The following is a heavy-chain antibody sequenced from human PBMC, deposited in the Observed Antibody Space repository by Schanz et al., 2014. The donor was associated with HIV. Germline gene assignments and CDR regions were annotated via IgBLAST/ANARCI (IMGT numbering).Heavy chain of an antibody. Sequence: QVQLMQSGAELKKPGASVKVSCKAPGHPFTGYYIHWVRQAPGQGLEWMGWINPNSGGTNYAPKFQGRVTMTRDTSVSTAYMELSRLTSDDTAMYYCAREKVGILADYTPNGMDVWGQGTTVTVSS. J-gene: IGHJ6*02. D-gene: IGHD3-9*01. CDR1: GHPFTGYY. CDR2: INPNSGGT. V-gene: IGHV1-2*02. CDR3: AREKVGILADYTPNGMDV.